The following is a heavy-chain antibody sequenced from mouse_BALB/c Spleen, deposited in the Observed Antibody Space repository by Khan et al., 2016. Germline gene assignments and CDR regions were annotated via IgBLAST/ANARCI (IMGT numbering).Heavy chain of an antibody. CDR1: GYAFTSYN. CDR2: IDPYNGDT. J-gene: IGHJ2*01. CDR3: AREGITTIVAKGLDY. Sequence: VQLQQSGPELVMPGASVKVSCKASGYAFTSYNMYWVKQSHGKSLAWIGYIDPYNGDTACNQKFKGKATLTVDTPSSTAHMHLNSLTSEDSAVYFYAREGITTIVAKGLDYWGQGTTLTVSS. D-gene: IGHD1-1*01. V-gene: IGHV1S135*01.